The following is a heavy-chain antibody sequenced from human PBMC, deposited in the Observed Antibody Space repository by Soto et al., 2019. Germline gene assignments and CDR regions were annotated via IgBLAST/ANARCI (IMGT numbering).Heavy chain of an antibody. V-gene: IGHV4-30-4*01. CDR1: GASINIGDYY. J-gene: IGHJ4*02. D-gene: IGHD3-10*01. Sequence: SETLSLTCTVSGASINIGDYYWSWIRQPPGNCLEWIWHIYYSGSTYYTPPLKSRAGISVDSSKSQVPLKLPSVTAADTAVYFCARILMNYYRWAYGGQGALVTVSS. CDR3: ARILMNYYRWAY. CDR2: IYYSGST.